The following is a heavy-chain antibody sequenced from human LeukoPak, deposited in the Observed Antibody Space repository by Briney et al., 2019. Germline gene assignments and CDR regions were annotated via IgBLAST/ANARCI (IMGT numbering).Heavy chain of an antibody. Sequence: ASVKVSCKASGYTFTSYGISWVRQAPGQGLEWMGWISAYNGNTNYAQKLQGRVTMTTDTSTSTAYMELSRLRSDDTAVYYCASKHYDSSGYYYEDDYWGQGTLVTVSS. D-gene: IGHD3-22*01. V-gene: IGHV1-18*01. CDR2: ISAYNGNT. J-gene: IGHJ4*02. CDR1: GYTFTSYG. CDR3: ASKHYDSSGYYYEDDY.